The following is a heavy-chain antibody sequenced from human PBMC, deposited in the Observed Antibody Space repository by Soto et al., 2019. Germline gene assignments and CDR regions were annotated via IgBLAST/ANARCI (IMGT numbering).Heavy chain of an antibody. J-gene: IGHJ6*02. CDR1: GGTFSSYT. CDR2: IIPILGIA. Sequence: QVQLVQSGAEVKKPGSSLKVSCKASGGTFSSYTISWVRQAPGQGLEWMGRIIPILGIANYEQKFQGRATITADKSTSTAYMELSSLRSEDTAVYYCARDPPSGSGWYYYYGMDVWGQGTTVTVSS. V-gene: IGHV1-69*08. CDR3: ARDPPSGSGWYYYYGMDV. D-gene: IGHD6-19*01.